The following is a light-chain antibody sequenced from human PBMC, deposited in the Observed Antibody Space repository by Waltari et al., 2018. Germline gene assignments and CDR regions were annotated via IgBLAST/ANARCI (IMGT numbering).Light chain of an antibody. CDR2: EAT. J-gene: IGKJ3*01. CDR1: QSIGSW. Sequence: DIQMTQSPSTLSASVGDRVTITCRAIQSIGSWLAWYPQKPGKAPKLLIYEATRLESGVPSRFSASGSGTEFTLTISSLQPDDFATYYCQRYNSYPITFGPGTKVDI. CDR3: QRYNSYPIT. V-gene: IGKV1-5*03.